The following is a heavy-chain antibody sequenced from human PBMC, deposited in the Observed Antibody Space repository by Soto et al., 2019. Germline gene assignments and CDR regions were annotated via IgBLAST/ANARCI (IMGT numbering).Heavy chain of an antibody. Sequence: PGRSLRLFCASYGFTFGHYAMSWFRQAPGKGLEWVGFIRSKAYGGTTEYAESLKGRFTISRDASKCLAYLQMNSLKTEDTAVYYCTRTVFITIFGVVTVPGGYYYMDVWGKGTTVTVSS. D-gene: IGHD3-3*01. CDR3: TRTVFITIFGVVTVPGGYYYMDV. J-gene: IGHJ6*03. V-gene: IGHV3-49*03. CDR1: GFTFGHYA. CDR2: IRSKAYGGTT.